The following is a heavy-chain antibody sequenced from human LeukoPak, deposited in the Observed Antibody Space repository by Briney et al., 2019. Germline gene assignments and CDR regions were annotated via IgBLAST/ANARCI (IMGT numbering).Heavy chain of an antibody. J-gene: IGHJ4*02. CDR2: IHYSGST. Sequence: PSETLSLTCSVSGGSISGYYWSWIRQPPGKALEWIGHIHYSGSTNYNPSLNSRVTVSVDPSKNQLSLKLISVTAADTAVYYCARRPPPHYYDSSGFFDSWGQGILVTVSS. V-gene: IGHV4-59*08. CDR3: ARRPPPHYYDSSGFFDS. CDR1: GGSISGYY. D-gene: IGHD3-22*01.